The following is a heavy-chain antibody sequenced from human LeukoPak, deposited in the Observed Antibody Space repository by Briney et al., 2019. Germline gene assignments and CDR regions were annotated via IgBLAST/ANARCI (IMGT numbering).Heavy chain of an antibody. D-gene: IGHD3-22*01. V-gene: IGHV4-61*02. CDR1: GGSISSGSYY. CDR3: ARVPKKLDFLGDSSGYYYFDY. CDR2: IYTSGST. Sequence: SETLSLTCTVSGGSISSGSYYWSWIRQPAGKGLEWIGRIYTSGSTNYNPSLKSRVTISVDTSKNQFSLKLSSVTAADTAVYYCARVPKKLDFLGDSSGYYYFDYWGQGTLVTVSS. J-gene: IGHJ4*02.